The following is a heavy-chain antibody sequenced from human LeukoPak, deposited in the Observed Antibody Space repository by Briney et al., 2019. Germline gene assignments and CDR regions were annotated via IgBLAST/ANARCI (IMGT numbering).Heavy chain of an antibody. CDR3: ARVIRYNWFDP. V-gene: IGHV1-18*01. CDR2: ISAYNGNT. J-gene: IGHJ5*02. Sequence: ASVKVSCKASGYTFTSYGITWVRQAPGQGLEWMGWISAYNGNTNYTQKLQGRVTMTTDTSTSTAYMELRSLRSDDTAVYYCARVIRYNWFDPWGQGTLVTVSS. CDR1: GYTFTSYG.